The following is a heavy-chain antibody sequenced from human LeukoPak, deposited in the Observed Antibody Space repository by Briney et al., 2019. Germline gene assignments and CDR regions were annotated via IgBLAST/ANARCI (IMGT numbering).Heavy chain of an antibody. J-gene: IGHJ3*02. CDR2: TFASRAT. D-gene: IGHD2-15*01. V-gene: IGHV4-61*09. CDR3: AKTWSGTFHI. Sequence: PSETLSLTCTVSGGSINSGTDYWSWIRQPAGKGLEWIGHTFASRATNYSPSLKSRITTSVDTSKNQFSLSLTSVTAADTAVYYCAKTWSGTFHIWGQGTMVTVSS. CDR1: GGSINSGTDY.